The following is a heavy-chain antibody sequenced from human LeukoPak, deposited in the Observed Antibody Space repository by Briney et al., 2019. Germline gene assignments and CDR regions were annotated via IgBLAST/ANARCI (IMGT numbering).Heavy chain of an antibody. CDR2: INSDGSST. J-gene: IGHJ4*02. V-gene: IGHV3-74*01. D-gene: IGHD3-10*01. CDR1: GFTLSSYW. Sequence: PGGSLRLSCAASGFTLSSYWMHWVRQAPGKGLGWLSRINSDGSSTSYADSVKGRFTISRDNAKNTLYLQMNSLRAEDTAVYYCAKPLYGSGTYLEYWGQGTLVTVSS. CDR3: AKPLYGSGTYLEY.